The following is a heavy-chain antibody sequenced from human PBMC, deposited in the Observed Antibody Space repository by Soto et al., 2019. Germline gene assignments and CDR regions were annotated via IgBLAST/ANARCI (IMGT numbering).Heavy chain of an antibody. CDR3: TRDVLSIFGKNYYYYYYMDV. CDR1: GFTFDDHW. V-gene: IGHV3-72*01. D-gene: IGHD3-3*01. Sequence: GGSLRLSCVGSGFTFDDHWMDWVRQAPGKGLEWVGHIKNKGGTYSTNYAASVKGRFTISRDDSKNIAYLQMNSLKTEDTAVYYCTRDVLSIFGKNYYYYYYMDVWGKGTTVTVSS. CDR2: IKNKGGTYST. J-gene: IGHJ6*03.